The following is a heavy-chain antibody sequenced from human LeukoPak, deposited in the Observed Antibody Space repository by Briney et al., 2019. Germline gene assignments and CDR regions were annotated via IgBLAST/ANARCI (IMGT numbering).Heavy chain of an antibody. J-gene: IGHJ3*02. CDR1: GYPISSGYY. CDR2: IYHSGST. D-gene: IGHD2-2*01. V-gene: IGHV4-38-2*01. Sequence: ETLSLTCAVSGYPISSGYYWGWSRQPPGKGVEWLGSIYHSGSTYYNPSIKRRVTISVDKSKNKFSLKLSSVTAADTAVYYCARKYCSSTSCYFPAFDIWGQGTMVTVSS. CDR3: ARKYCSSTSCYFPAFDI.